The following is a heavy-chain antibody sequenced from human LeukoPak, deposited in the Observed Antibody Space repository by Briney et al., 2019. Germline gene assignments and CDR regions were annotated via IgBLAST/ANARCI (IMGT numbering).Heavy chain of an antibody. V-gene: IGHV3-21*01. D-gene: IGHD2-15*01. Sequence: TGGSLRLSCAASGFTFSSYSMNWVRQAPGKGLEWVSCISSSSSSIYYGDSVKGRFTISRDNAKNSLYLQMNSLRAEDTAVYYCARDQGTPGPSYFDSWGQGTLVTVSS. CDR1: GFTFSSYS. CDR3: ARDQGTPGPSYFDS. CDR2: ISSSSSSI. J-gene: IGHJ4*02.